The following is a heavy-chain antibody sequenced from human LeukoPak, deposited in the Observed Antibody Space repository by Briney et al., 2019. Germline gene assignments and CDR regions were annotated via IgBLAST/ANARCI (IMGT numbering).Heavy chain of an antibody. D-gene: IGHD3-22*01. J-gene: IGHJ4*02. CDR2: IYTNGST. Sequence: SESLPLTCTVSGGSISSGSYYWSWIRQPAGKGLEWIGRIYTNGSTNYNPSLKSRVTISVDTSRNQFSLKLSSVTAADTAVYYCARVTTGGYYNCWGQGTLVTVSS. CDR3: ARVTTGGYYNC. V-gene: IGHV4-61*02. CDR1: GGSISSGSYY.